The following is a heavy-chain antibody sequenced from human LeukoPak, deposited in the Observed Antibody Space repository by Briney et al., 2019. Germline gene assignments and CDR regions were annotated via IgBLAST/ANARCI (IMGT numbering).Heavy chain of an antibody. J-gene: IGHJ4*02. CDR1: GGSISSYY. CDR3: TTAAGSYAPFDY. CDR2: IYTSGST. Sequence: SETLSLTCTVSGGSISSYYWSWIRRPAGKGLEWIGRIYTSGSTNYNPSLKSRVTISVDKSKNQFSLKLSSVTAADTAVYYCTTAAGSYAPFDYWGQGTLVTVSS. D-gene: IGHD6-13*01. V-gene: IGHV4-4*07.